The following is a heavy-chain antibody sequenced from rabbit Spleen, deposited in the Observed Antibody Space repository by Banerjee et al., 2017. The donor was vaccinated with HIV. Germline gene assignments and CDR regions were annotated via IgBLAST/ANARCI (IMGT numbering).Heavy chain of an antibody. CDR2: IYTGSSGST. J-gene: IGHJ4*01. Sequence: QEQLEESGGGLVKPEGSLTLTCKASGFPFSNKAVMCWVRQAPGKGLEWIACIYTGSSGSTYYASWAKGRFTISKTSSTTVTLQMTSLTAADTATYFCAREDFSYDDAADNLWGPGTLVTVS. V-gene: IGHV1S45*01. D-gene: IGHD2-1*01. CDR1: GFPFSNKAV. CDR3: AREDFSYDDAADNL.